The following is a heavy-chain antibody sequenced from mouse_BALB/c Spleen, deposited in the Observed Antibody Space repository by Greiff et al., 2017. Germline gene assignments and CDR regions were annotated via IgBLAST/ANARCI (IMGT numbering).Heavy chain of an antibody. Sequence: VQLQQPGAELVKPGASVKLSCKASGYTFTSYWMHWVKQRPGQGLEWIGEIDPSDSYTNYNQKFKGKATLTVDKSSSTAYMQLSSLTSEDSAVYYFARVYYGSMDYWGQGTSVTVSS. CDR2: IDPSDSYT. CDR1: GYTFTSYW. J-gene: IGHJ4*01. D-gene: IGHD2-1*01. V-gene: IGHV1-69*02. CDR3: ARVYYGSMDY.